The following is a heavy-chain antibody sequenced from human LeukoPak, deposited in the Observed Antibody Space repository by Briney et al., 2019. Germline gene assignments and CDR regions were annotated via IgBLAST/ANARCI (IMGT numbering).Heavy chain of an antibody. CDR2: IIPIFGTA. V-gene: IGHV1-69*05. Sequence: GASVKVSCKASGGTFSSYAISWVRQAPGQGLEWMGGIIPIFGTANYAQKFQGRVTITTDESTSTAYMELSSLRSEDTAVYYCAGAGERQWGPYFDYWGQGTLVTVSS. D-gene: IGHD6-19*01. J-gene: IGHJ4*02. CDR1: GGTFSSYA. CDR3: AGAGERQWGPYFDY.